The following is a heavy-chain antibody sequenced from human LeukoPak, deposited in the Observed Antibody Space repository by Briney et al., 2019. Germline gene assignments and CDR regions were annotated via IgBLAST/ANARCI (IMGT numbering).Heavy chain of an antibody. J-gene: IGHJ4*02. CDR1: GGSIGSYY. CDR2: ISYSGST. Sequence: SETLSLTCTVSGGSIGSYYWSWIRQPPGKGLEWIGHISYSGSTNYNPSLKSRVTISVDTSKNQFSLKLSSVTAADTAVYYCARGSYGSGSYYFDYWGQGTLVTVSS. D-gene: IGHD3-10*01. CDR3: ARGSYGSGSYYFDY. V-gene: IGHV4-59*01.